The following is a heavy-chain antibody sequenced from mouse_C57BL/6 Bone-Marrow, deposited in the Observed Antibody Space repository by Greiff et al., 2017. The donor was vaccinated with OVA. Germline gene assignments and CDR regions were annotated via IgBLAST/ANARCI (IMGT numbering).Heavy chain of an antibody. J-gene: IGHJ3*01. D-gene: IGHD1-1*01. CDR3: ARSLYGSSRFAY. V-gene: IGHV2-2*01. CDR1: GFSLTSYG. Sequence: VKLQESGPGLVQPSQSLSITCTVSGFSLTSYGVHWVRQSPGKGLEWLGVIWSGGSTDYNAAFISRLSISKDNSKSQVFFKMNSLQADDTAIYYCARSLYGSSRFAYWGQGTLVTVSA. CDR2: IWSGGST.